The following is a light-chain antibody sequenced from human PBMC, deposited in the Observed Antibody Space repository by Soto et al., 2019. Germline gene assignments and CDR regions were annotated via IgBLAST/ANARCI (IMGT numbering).Light chain of an antibody. Sequence: QSALTQPASVSGSPGQSITISCTGTSSDVGGYNYLSWYQQHPGKAPKVMIYEVSNRPSGASNRFSGSKSGNTASLTISGLQAEDEADYYCSSYTSSGTPVFGGGTKVTVL. CDR1: SSDVGGYNY. CDR3: SSYTSSGTPV. V-gene: IGLV2-14*01. J-gene: IGLJ3*02. CDR2: EVS.